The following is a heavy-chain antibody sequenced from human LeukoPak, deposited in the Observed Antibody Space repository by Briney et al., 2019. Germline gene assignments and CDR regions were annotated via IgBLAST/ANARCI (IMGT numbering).Heavy chain of an antibody. J-gene: IGHJ4*02. CDR1: GFTFSSYW. V-gene: IGHV3-23*01. Sequence: GGSLRLSCAASGFTFSSYWMHWVRQAPGKGLEWVSAISGSGGSTYYADSVKGRFTISRDNSKNTLYLQMNSLRAEDTAVYYCAKVGEITIFGVVEGADYWGQGTLVTVSS. CDR2: ISGSGGST. CDR3: AKVGEITIFGVVEGADY. D-gene: IGHD3-3*01.